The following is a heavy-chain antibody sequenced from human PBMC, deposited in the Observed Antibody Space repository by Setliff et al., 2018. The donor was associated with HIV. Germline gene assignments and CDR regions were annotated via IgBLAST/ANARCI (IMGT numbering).Heavy chain of an antibody. CDR2: IYYSGST. CDR1: GGSISSNNYF. J-gene: IGHJ5*02. D-gene: IGHD6-19*01. CDR3: ARGSGGWYIDNWFDP. Sequence: SETLSLTCTVSGGSISSNNYFWGWIRQPPEKGLEWIGSIYYSGSTYYNPSLKSRVTISIDTSRNQFSLKLTSVTAADTAVYYCARGSGGWYIDNWFDPWGQGTLVTVSS. V-gene: IGHV4-39*01.